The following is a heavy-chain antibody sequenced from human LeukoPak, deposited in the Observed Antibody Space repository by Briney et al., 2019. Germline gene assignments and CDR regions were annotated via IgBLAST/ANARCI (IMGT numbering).Heavy chain of an antibody. CDR2: IKQDGSEK. Sequence: GGSLRLSCAASGFTFSSYWMTWVRQAPGKGLEWVAHIKQDGSEKYYVDSVKGRFTISRDNAKNSLYLQMNSLRAEDTAVYYCARGMSSGYDFDYWGQGTLVTVSS. CDR3: ARGMSSGYDFDY. CDR1: GFTFSSYW. D-gene: IGHD5-12*01. V-gene: IGHV3-7*01. J-gene: IGHJ4*02.